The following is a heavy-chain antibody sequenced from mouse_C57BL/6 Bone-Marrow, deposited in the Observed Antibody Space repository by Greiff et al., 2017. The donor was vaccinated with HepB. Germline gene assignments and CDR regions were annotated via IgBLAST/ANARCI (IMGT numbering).Heavy chain of an antibody. CDR2: IRSGGST. Sequence: VMLVESGPGLVQPSQSLSITCTVSGFSLTSYGVHWVRQPPGKGLEWLGVIRSGGSTDYNAAFISSLSSSKDNSKSQVFFKMNSLQADDTAIYYCAKEAGKGSWFAYWGQGTLVTVSA. V-gene: IGHV2-4*01. D-gene: IGHD3-2*02. J-gene: IGHJ3*01. CDR3: AKEAGKGSWFAY. CDR1: GFSLTSYG.